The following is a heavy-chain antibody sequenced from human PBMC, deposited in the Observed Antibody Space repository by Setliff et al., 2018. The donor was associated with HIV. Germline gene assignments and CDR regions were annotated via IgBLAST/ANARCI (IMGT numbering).Heavy chain of an antibody. CDR1: GVSITSATYY. CDR2: IDYSGSA. CDR3: AREGKTALVTKYFDY. J-gene: IGHJ4*02. D-gene: IGHD5-18*01. V-gene: IGHV4-31*11. Sequence: SETLSLTCAVSGVSITSATYYWSWIRHSPGKGLEWIGYIDYSGSAFYNPSLKSRLTISRDTYKNQFSLRMKAVTAADTAVYYCAREGKTALVTKYFDYWGQGTLVTSPQ.